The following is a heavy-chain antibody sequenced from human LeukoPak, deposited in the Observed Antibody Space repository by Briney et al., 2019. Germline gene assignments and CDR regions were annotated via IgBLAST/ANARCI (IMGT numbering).Heavy chain of an antibody. J-gene: IGHJ4*02. Sequence: TGGSLRLSCAASGFTLSRYWMSWVRQAPGNGLEWVANIKQDGSEKYYVDSVEGRFTISRDNAKNSLYLQMNSLRAEDTAVYYCAIGLAPWGSISNFDYWGQGTLVTVSS. CDR1: GFTLSRYW. CDR3: AIGLAPWGSISNFDY. D-gene: IGHD3-16*01. V-gene: IGHV3-7*03. CDR2: IKQDGSEK.